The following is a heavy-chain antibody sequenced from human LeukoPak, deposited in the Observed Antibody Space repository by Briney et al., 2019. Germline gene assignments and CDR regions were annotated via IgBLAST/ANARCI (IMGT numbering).Heavy chain of an antibody. Sequence: GGSLRLSCAASGFSFSSYWMNWVRQAPGKGLEWVANIKQDGSEKTYVDSMRGRFTISRDNSKNMLYLQMNSLRTEDTAVYYCASPEKSFDYWGQGTLVTVSS. CDR1: GFSFSSYW. J-gene: IGHJ4*02. V-gene: IGHV3-7*01. CDR2: IKQDGSEK. CDR3: ASPEKSFDY.